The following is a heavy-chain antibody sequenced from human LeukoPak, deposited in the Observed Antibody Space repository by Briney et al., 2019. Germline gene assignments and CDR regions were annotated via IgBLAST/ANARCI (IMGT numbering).Heavy chain of an antibody. CDR3: ARARGDPLPTYSSSWKLNYYFDY. V-gene: IGHV3-74*01. CDR1: GFTFSSYA. D-gene: IGHD6-13*01. Sequence: PGRSLRLSCAASGFTFSSYAMHWVRQAPGKGLVWVSRINSDGSSTSYADSVKGRFTISRDNAKNTLYLQMNSLRAEDTAVYYCARARGDPLPTYSSSWKLNYYFDYWGQGTLVTVSS. J-gene: IGHJ4*02. CDR2: INSDGSST.